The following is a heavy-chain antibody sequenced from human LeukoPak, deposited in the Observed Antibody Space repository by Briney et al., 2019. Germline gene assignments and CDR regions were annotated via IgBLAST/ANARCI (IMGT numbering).Heavy chain of an antibody. CDR2: IIPIFGTA. V-gene: IGHV1-69*13. CDR3: ARDVYCSSTSCYEAADYGYFDY. J-gene: IGHJ4*02. D-gene: IGHD2-2*01. CDR1: GGTFSSYA. Sequence: ASVKVSCKASGGTFSSYAIGWVRQAPGQGPEWMGGIIPIFGTANYAQKFQGRVTITADESTSTAYMELSSLRSEDTAVYYCARDVYCSSTSCYEAADYGYFDYWGQGTLVTVSS.